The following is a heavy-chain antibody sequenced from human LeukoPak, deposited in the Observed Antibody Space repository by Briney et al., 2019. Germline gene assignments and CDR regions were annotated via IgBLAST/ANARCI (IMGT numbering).Heavy chain of an antibody. Sequence: GGSLRLSCVPSGFTFNSYAMYWVRQAPGKGLEWVSAISISGENTYYADSVKGRFTISRDTSRNTLYLQMHSLRAEDTAVYYCARLISTSSSRFSDYWGQGTLVTVSS. CDR1: GFTFNSYA. J-gene: IGHJ4*02. CDR2: ISISGENT. CDR3: ARLISTSSSRFSDY. V-gene: IGHV3-23*01. D-gene: IGHD6-6*01.